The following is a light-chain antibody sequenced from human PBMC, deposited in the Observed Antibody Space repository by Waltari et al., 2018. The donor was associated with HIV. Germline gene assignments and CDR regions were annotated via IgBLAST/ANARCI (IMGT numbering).Light chain of an antibody. CDR2: KVT. V-gene: IGLV3-25*03. J-gene: IGLJ3*02. CDR3: QSADSNASLWV. CDR1: ALPKQY. Sequence: SYELTQPPSVSVSPGQTARITCSGDALPKQYAYWYQHRPGQAPVLVTYKVTERDSGNPERFSGSSSGTTATLTIIGVQAQDEADYHCQSADSNASLWVFGGGTKLTVL.